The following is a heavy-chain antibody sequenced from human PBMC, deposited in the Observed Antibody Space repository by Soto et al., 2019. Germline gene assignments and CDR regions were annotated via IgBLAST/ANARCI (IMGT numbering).Heavy chain of an antibody. Sequence: EVQLVESGGGLVKPGESLRLSCAASGVTFNNAWMSWVRQAPGKGLEWVGRIKSNTDGGTTDYAAPVKGRFTISRDDSKNKLYLQMNSLKIEDSAVYYCNTTELAVFYGMDGWGQGTTVTVSS. J-gene: IGHJ6*02. CDR1: GVTFNNAW. D-gene: IGHD1-7*01. CDR3: NTTELAVFYGMDG. CDR2: IKSNTDGGTT. V-gene: IGHV3-15*01.